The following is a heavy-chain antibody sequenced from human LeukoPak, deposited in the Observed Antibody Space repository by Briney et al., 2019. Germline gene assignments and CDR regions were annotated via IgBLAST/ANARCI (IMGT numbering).Heavy chain of an antibody. CDR2: IAANGNDK. J-gene: IGHJ4*02. CDR3: AREVFFQFDN. Sequence: GGSLRLSCVVSGFTFSESWMSWVRQAPGRGLEWVATIAANGNDKDYEDALQGRFTISRDNARNSLSLRIDSLRAEDTAQYYCAREVFFQFDNWGQGALVTVSS. CDR1: GFTFSESW. V-gene: IGHV3-7*03.